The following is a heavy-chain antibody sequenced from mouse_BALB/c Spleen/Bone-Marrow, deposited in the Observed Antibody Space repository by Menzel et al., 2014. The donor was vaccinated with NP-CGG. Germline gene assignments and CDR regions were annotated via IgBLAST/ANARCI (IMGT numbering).Heavy chain of an antibody. V-gene: IGHV2-2*02. CDR2: IWSGGST. Sequence: QVQLQQSGPGLVQPSQSLSITCTVSGFSLTSYGVHWVRQSPGKGLEWLAVIWSGGSTDYNAAFKSRLSISKDNSKNQVYFKMNSLQPNDTAIFCCARMDKSSYAMDYWGQGSSGSVAP. CDR3: ARMDKSSYAMDY. J-gene: IGHJ4*01. CDR1: GFSLTSYG.